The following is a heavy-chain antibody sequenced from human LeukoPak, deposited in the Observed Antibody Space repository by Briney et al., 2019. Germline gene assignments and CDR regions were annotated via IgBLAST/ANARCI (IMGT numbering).Heavy chain of an antibody. CDR3: ARDPGIAAAGTPPDY. CDR2: IYHSGST. CDR1: GGSISSSNW. D-gene: IGHD6-13*01. J-gene: IGHJ4*02. Sequence: SETLSLTCAVSGGSISSSNWWSWVRQPPGKGLEWIGEIYHSGSTNYNPSLKSRVTISVDKSKNQFSLKLSSVTAADTAVYYCARDPGIAAAGTPPDYWGQGTLVTVSS. V-gene: IGHV4-4*02.